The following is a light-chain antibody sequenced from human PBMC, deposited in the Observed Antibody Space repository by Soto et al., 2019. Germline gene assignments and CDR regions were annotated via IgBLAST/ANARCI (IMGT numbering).Light chain of an antibody. V-gene: IGLV2-8*01. CDR3: NSYVGSNNYV. CDR2: EVN. CDR1: SSDITDNKY. J-gene: IGLJ1*01. Sequence: QSVRTQPPSASGSPGQSVTISCTGASSDITDNKYVSWFQQHPGKAPKVLIYEVNKRPSGVPDRFSGSKSGNTASPTVSGLQADDEADYYCNSYVGSNNYVFGTGTKVTVL.